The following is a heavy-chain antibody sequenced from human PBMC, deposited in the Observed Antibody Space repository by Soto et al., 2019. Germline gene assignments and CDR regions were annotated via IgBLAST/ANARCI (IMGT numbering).Heavy chain of an antibody. Sequence: WETLSLTCTVSGGSISSYYWSWIRQPPGKGLEWIGYIYYSGSTNYNPSLKSRVTISVDTSKNQFSLKLSSVTAADTAMYYCASMTTVYNWFDPWGQGTLVTVSS. V-gene: IGHV4-59*01. D-gene: IGHD4-4*01. CDR2: IYYSGST. J-gene: IGHJ5*02. CDR1: GGSISSYY. CDR3: ASMTTVYNWFDP.